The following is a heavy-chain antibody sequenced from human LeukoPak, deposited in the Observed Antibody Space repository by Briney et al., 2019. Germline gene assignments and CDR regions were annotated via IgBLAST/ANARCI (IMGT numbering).Heavy chain of an antibody. CDR2: ISTSGDAI. CDR3: ATLERFDP. J-gene: IGHJ5*02. D-gene: IGHD3-3*01. Sequence: PGGSLRLSCAASGFSVSTDHMSWVRQAPGKGLEWVSYISTSGDAIYCADSVQGRFTISRDNAKNSLYLQMNSLSAEDTAVYYCATLERFDPLGQGTLVTVSS. V-gene: IGHV3-11*04. CDR1: GFSVSTDH.